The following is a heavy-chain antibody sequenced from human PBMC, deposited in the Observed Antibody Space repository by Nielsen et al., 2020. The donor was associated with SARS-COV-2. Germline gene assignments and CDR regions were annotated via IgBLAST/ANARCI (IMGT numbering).Heavy chain of an antibody. J-gene: IGHJ4*02. V-gene: IGHV4-59*01. CDR3: ARGSDEGLAL. CDR2: ISHSGRP. D-gene: IGHD3-3*01. Sequence: SETLSLTCIASGPSMSGNYWSWIRQAPGKGLEWIGYISHSGRPTYNPSLESRVTISVDTSRNQFSLKLTSVTAADTAVYYCARGSDEGLALWGQGTLVTVSS. CDR1: GPSMSGNY.